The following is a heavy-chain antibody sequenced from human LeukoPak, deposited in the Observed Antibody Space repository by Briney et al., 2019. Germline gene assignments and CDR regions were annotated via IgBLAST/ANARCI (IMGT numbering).Heavy chain of an antibody. V-gene: IGHV7-4-1*02. D-gene: IGHD4-11*01. J-gene: IGHJ5*02. CDR2: INTNTGNP. CDR3: ARVWTTVGERQLYWPNWFDP. Sequence: GASVKVSCKASGYTFTSYAMNWVRQAPGQGLEWMGWINTNTGNPTYAQGFTGRFVFSLDTSVSTTYLQISSLKAEDTAVYYCARVWTTVGERQLYWPNWFDPWGQGTLVTVSS. CDR1: GYTFTSYA.